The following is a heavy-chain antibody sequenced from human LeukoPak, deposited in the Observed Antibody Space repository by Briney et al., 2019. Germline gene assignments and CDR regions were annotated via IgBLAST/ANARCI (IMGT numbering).Heavy chain of an antibody. CDR3: ARKYSYGGGFDY. V-gene: IGHV4-59*01. D-gene: IGHD5-18*01. Sequence: KTSETLSLTCTVSGGSISSYYWSWIRQPPGKGLEWIGYIYYSGSTNYNPSLKSRVTISVDTSKNQFSLKLSSVTAADTAVYYCARKYSYGGGFDYWGQGTLVTVSS. J-gene: IGHJ4*02. CDR1: GGSISSYY. CDR2: IYYSGST.